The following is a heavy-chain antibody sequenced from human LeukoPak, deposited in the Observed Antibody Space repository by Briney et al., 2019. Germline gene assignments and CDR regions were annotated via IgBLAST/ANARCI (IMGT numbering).Heavy chain of an antibody. CDR1: GFSVSRNY. V-gene: IGHV3-66*01. CDR3: ATRGLSGYYYGMDV. CDR2: ISSGGST. Sequence: GGSLRLSCAASGFSVSRNYMSWARLAPGKGLEWVSIISSGGSTHYADSVKGRFAISRDSSKNTVYLQMNSLRAEDTAVYYCATRGLSGYYYGMDVWGQGTTVTVSS. D-gene: IGHD3/OR15-3a*01. J-gene: IGHJ6*02.